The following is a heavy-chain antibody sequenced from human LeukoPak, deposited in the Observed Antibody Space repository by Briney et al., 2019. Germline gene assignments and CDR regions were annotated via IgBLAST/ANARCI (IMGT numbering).Heavy chain of an antibody. V-gene: IGHV3-30-3*01. Sequence: GGSLRLSCAPSGFTFSSYAMHWVRQAPGKGLEWVAVISYDGSNKYYADSVKGRFTISRDNSKNTLYLQMNSLRAEDTAVYYCARSPFKPPLYFDIWGQGTMVTVSS. CDR2: ISYDGSNK. CDR1: GFTFSSYA. J-gene: IGHJ3*02. CDR3: ARSPFKPPLYFDI. D-gene: IGHD2/OR15-2a*01.